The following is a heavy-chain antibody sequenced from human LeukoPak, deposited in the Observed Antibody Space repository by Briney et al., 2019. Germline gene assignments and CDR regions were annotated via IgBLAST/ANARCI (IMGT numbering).Heavy chain of an antibody. V-gene: IGHV4-39*07. CDR1: GGSISSGGYY. CDR3: ARDTQYQYYYDSSGYQDAFDI. Sequence: PSETLSLTCTVSGGSISSGGYYWGWIRQPPGKGLEWIGSIYYSGSTYYNPSLKSRVTISVDTSKNQFSLKLSSVTAADTAVYYCARDTQYQYYYDSSGYQDAFDIRAKGQWSPSLQ. J-gene: IGHJ3*02. D-gene: IGHD3-22*01. CDR2: IYYSGST.